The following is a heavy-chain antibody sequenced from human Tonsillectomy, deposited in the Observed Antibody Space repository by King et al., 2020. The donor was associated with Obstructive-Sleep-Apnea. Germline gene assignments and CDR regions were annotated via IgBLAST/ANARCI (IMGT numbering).Heavy chain of an antibody. J-gene: IGHJ6*02. CDR2: ISGSGGST. CDR3: AKFVDYGDYDYYYYGMDV. Sequence: VQLVESGGGLVQPGGSLRLSCAASGFTFGSYAMSWVRQAPGKGLEWVSAISGSGGSTYYADSVKGRFTISRDNSKNTLYLQMNSLRAEDTAVYYCAKFVDYGDYDYYYYGMDVWGQGTTVTVSS. CDR1: GFTFGSYA. V-gene: IGHV3-23*04. D-gene: IGHD4-17*01.